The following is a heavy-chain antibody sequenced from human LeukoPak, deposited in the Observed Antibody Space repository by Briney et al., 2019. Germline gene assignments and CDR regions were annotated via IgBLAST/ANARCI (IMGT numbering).Heavy chain of an antibody. D-gene: IGHD3-22*01. Sequence: RASETLSLTCAVYGGSFSGYYWSWIRQPPGKGLEWIGEINHSGSTNYNPSLKSRVTISVDTSKNQFSLKLSSVTAADTAVYYCASRVEYYYDSSGYYYFDYWGQGTLVTVSS. CDR1: GGSFSGYY. CDR2: INHSGST. CDR3: ASRVEYYYDSSGYYYFDY. J-gene: IGHJ4*02. V-gene: IGHV4-34*01.